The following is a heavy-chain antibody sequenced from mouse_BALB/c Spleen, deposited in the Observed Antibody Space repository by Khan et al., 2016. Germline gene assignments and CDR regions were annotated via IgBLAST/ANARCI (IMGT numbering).Heavy chain of an antibody. CDR2: IYTGDGDN. D-gene: IGHD2-2*01. CDR3: AREGYGYDTFAY. J-gene: IGHJ3*01. V-gene: IGHV1-80*01. CDR1: GYAFSSYW. Sequence: QVQLQQSGAELVRPGSSVKISCKASGYAFSSYWMNWVKQRPGQGLEWIGEIYTGDGDNNYNGKFKGKATLTADKSSSTAYMQLSSLTHEDSAVYFCAREGYGYDTFAYWGQGTLVTVSA.